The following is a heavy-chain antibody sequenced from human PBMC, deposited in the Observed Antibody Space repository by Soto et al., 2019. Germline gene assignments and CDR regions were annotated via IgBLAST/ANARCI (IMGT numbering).Heavy chain of an antibody. CDR2: IKQDGSEE. CDR3: ARDDYSGNFRGPYYYYGMDV. V-gene: IGHV3-7*01. Sequence: EVQLVESGGILVQPGGSLRLSCATSGFTFSSYWMTWVRRAPGRGLEWVANIKQDGSEEYYVDSVKGRFTISRDNAKNSLYLQMNSLRAEDTAVYYCARDDYSGNFRGPYYYYGMDVWGQGTTVTVSS. D-gene: IGHD3-10*01. J-gene: IGHJ6*02. CDR1: GFTFSSYW.